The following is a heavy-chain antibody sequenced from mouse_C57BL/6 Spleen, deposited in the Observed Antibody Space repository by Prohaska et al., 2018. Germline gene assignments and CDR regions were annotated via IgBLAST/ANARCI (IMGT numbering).Heavy chain of an antibody. Sequence: SCKASGYTFTDYYMNWVKQSHGKSLEWIGDINPNNGGTSYNQKFKGKATLTVDKSSSTAYMELRSLTSEDTAVYYCARLLRGYFDVWGTGTTVTVSS. CDR2: INPNNGGT. CDR3: ARLLRGYFDV. D-gene: IGHD1-1*01. J-gene: IGHJ1*03. V-gene: IGHV1-26*01. CDR1: GYTFTDYY.